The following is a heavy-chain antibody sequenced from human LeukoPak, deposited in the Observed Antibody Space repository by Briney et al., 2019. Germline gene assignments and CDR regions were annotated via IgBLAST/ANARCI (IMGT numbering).Heavy chain of an antibody. CDR3: ANDFRYGDYPFYYYYGMDV. Sequence: GGSLRLSCAASRFTFSSYGMHWVRQAPGKGLEWVAVISYDGSNKYYADSVKGRFTISRDNSKNTLYLQMNSLRAEDTAVYYCANDFRYGDYPFYYYYGMDVWGQGTTVTVSS. D-gene: IGHD4-17*01. J-gene: IGHJ6*02. CDR1: RFTFSSYG. CDR2: ISYDGSNK. V-gene: IGHV3-30*18.